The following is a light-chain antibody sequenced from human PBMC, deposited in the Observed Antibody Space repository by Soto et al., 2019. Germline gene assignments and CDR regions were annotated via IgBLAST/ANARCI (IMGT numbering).Light chain of an antibody. Sequence: TQSPYTLSPSVGDRVSITCRASQSISSYLTWYQQKPGQAPKLLIYSASNLATGIPARFSGSGSGTDFSLTISSLEPEDFAVYYCQQRSNWPPTFGGGTKVDIK. J-gene: IGKJ4*01. CDR2: SAS. V-gene: IGKV3-11*01. CDR3: QQRSNWPPT. CDR1: QSISSY.